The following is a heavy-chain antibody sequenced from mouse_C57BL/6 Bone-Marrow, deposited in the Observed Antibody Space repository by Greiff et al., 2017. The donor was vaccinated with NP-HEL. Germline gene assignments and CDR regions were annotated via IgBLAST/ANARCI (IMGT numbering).Heavy chain of an antibody. CDR1: GYTFTDYY. J-gene: IGHJ3*01. V-gene: IGHV1-76*01. CDR2: IYPGSGNT. D-gene: IGHD4-1*01. CDR3: AKEGSNWVFAY. Sequence: QVQLQQSGAELVRPGASVKLSCKASGYTFTDYYINWVKQRPGQGLEWIARIYPGSGNTYYNEKFKGKATLTAEKSSSTAYMQLSSLTSEDSAVYFCAKEGSNWVFAYWGQGTLVTVSA.